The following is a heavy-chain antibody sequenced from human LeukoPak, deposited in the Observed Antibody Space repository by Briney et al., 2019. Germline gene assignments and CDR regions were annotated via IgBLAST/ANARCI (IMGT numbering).Heavy chain of an antibody. CDR1: GFTFSSYA. V-gene: IGHV3-23*01. CDR3: AKIYDYIWGSYRYTESFAFDI. Sequence: GVSLRLSCAASGFTFSSYAMSWVRQAPGKGLEWVSAISNSGGSTYYAGSVKGRFTISRDNSKNTLYLQMNSLRAEDTAVYYCAKIYDYIWGSYRYTESFAFDIWGQGTMVTVSS. CDR2: ISNSGGST. D-gene: IGHD3-16*02. J-gene: IGHJ3*02.